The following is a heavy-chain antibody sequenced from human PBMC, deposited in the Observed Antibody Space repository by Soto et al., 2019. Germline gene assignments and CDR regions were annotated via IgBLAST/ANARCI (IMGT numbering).Heavy chain of an antibody. V-gene: IGHV1-69*12. D-gene: IGHD5-12*01. CDR3: ARYKDRLQLGGNYYSVLDV. CDR1: GGTFSNSA. CDR2: IMPIFRTP. Sequence: QVQLEQSGAEVKQPGSSVRVSCKASGGTFSNSAISWVRQAPGQGLEWMGGIMPIFRTPDYAQKFQGRVTLTADESTSTAYMELHGLTSDDTAVYYCARYKDRLQLGGNYYSVLDVWGQGTTVTVSS. J-gene: IGHJ6*02.